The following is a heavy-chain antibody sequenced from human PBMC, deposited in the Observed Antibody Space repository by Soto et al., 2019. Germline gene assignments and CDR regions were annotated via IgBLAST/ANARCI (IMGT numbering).Heavy chain of an antibody. CDR2: IFHSGNA. CDR3: ARAHAPTLPFDS. J-gene: IGHJ4*01. D-gene: IGHD2-15*01. V-gene: IGHV4-59*01. CDR1: GGSIRNVY. Sequence: SETLSLTCTVSGGSIRNVYWSWIRQAPGKGLEWIGFIFHSGNAKYNPALKSRVTISVDTSKNQFSLSLDSVTAADTAVYFCARAHAPTLPFDSWGQGTLVTVSS.